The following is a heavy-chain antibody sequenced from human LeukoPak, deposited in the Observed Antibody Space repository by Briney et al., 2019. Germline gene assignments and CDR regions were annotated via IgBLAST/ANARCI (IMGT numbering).Heavy chain of an antibody. CDR3: ASGRRWLQFLFDY. D-gene: IGHD5-24*01. J-gene: IGHJ4*02. V-gene: IGHV4-59*01. CDR2: IYYSGST. Sequence: PSETLSLTCAVSGGSISSYYWSWIRQPPGKGLEWIGYIYYSGSTNYNPSLKSRATISVDTSKNQFSLKLSSVTAADTAVYYCASGRRWLQFLFDYWGQGTLVTVSS. CDR1: GGSISSYY.